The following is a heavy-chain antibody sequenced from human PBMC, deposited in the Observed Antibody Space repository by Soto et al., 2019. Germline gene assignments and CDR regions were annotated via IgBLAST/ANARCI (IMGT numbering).Heavy chain of an antibody. CDR3: ARGRGSGSYSGGYYFD. J-gene: IGHJ4*01. CDR1: A. CDR2: IIPIFGTA. D-gene: IGHD1-26*01. V-gene: IGHV1-69*01. Sequence: ARRWVHQEKGQGLEWMGGIIPIFGTANYAQKFQGRVTITADESTSTAYMELSSLRSEDTAVYYCARGRGSGSYSGGYYFD.